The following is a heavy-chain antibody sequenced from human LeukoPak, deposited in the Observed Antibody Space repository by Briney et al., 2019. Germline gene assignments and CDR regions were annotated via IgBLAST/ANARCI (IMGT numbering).Heavy chain of an antibody. CDR2: IYYSGST. CDR1: GGSISSSSYY. V-gene: IGHV4-39*07. CDR3: ARGGARYSSSSGLGY. D-gene: IGHD6-6*01. J-gene: IGHJ4*02. Sequence: SETLSLTCTVSGGSISSSSYYWGWIRQPPGKGLEWIGGIYYSGSTYYNPSLKSRVTISVDTSKNQFSLKLSSVTAADTAVYYCARGGARYSSSSGLGYWGQGTLVTVSS.